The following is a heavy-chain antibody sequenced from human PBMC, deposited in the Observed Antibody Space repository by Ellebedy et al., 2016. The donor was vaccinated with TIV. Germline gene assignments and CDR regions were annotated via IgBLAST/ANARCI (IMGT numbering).Heavy chain of an antibody. CDR2: IYTSGST. V-gene: IGHV4-59*10. D-gene: IGHD6-19*01. Sequence: MPSETLPLTCGVYGGPFSGYYCRWIRQPAGKGLEWIGRIYTSGSTNYNPSLQSRVTMSVDTSKNQFSLKLSSVTTADTAVYYCAGGYSSGWTDYWGQGTLVTVSS. CDR3: AGGYSSGWTDY. J-gene: IGHJ4*02. CDR1: GGPFSGYY.